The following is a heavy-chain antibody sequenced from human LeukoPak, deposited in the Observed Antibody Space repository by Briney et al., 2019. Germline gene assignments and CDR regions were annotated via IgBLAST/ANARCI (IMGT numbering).Heavy chain of an antibody. V-gene: IGHV4-59*01. CDR1: GGSISSYY. Sequence: SETLSLTCTVSGGSISSYYWSWIRQPPGKGLEWIWYIYYSGSTNYNPSLKSRVTISVDTSKNQFSLKLSSVTAADTAVYYCARDRIAGGGGFDYWGQGTLVTVSS. CDR2: IYYSGST. D-gene: IGHD3-16*01. CDR3: ARDRIAGGGGFDY. J-gene: IGHJ4*02.